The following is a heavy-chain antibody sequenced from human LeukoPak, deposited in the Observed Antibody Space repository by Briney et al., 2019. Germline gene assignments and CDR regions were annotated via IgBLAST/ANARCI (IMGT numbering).Heavy chain of an antibody. CDR1: GGSISSSSYY. J-gene: IGHJ4*02. D-gene: IGHD2-8*01. V-gene: IGHV4-39*07. CDR2: IDGGIT. Sequence: SETVSLTCTVSGGSISSSSYYWGWIRQPPGKGLEWIGEIDGGITNYRPSLKSRVTISVDTSKNQLSLKLSSVTAADTAVYYCARVSGYCSDGVCRFDHWGQGTLVTVSS. CDR3: ARVSGYCSDGVCRFDH.